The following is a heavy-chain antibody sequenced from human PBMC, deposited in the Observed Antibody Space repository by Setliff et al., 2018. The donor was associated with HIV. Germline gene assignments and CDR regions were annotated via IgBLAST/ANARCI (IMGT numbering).Heavy chain of an antibody. Sequence: ASVKVSCKASGYTFTSYAMHWVRQAPGQRLEWMGWINAGNGNTKYSQKFQGRVTITRDISASTAYMELSSLSSEDTAVYYCAREKNSSGYYFKGWGLGVFDFWGQGTLVTVSS. V-gene: IGHV1-3*01. CDR2: INAGNGNT. J-gene: IGHJ4*02. D-gene: IGHD3-22*01. CDR3: AREKNSSGYYFKGWGLGVFDF. CDR1: GYTFTSYA.